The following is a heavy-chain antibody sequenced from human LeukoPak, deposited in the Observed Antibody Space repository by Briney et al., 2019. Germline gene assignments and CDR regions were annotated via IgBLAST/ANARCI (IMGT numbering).Heavy chain of an antibody. CDR2: IYYNGNT. D-gene: IGHD1-26*01. J-gene: IGHJ6*02. V-gene: IGHV4-59*01. CDR3: ARGRSNYYGMDV. CDR1: DGSINSYY. Sequence: SETLSLTCSVSDGSINSYYWNWIRRPPGKGLEWIGYIYYNGNTNYSSSLKSRVTMSVDTSKNLFSLKVSSVTAADTAVYYCARGRSNYYGMDVWGQGTTVTVSS.